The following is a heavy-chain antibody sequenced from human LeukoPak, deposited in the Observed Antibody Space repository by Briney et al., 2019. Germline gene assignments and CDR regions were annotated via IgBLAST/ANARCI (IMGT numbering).Heavy chain of an antibody. CDR3: ARVVGVDRGAYYYYGMDV. CDR2: INAGNGDT. Sequence: ASVKVSCKASGYPFTTYAMHWVRQAPGQSLEWMGWINAGNGDTGYSQKFQGRVTVTRDTSASTVSMELSSLRSEDTAVYYCARVVGVDRGAYYYYGMDVWGQGTTVTVSS. CDR1: GYPFTTYA. D-gene: IGHD5-12*01. V-gene: IGHV1-3*01. J-gene: IGHJ6*02.